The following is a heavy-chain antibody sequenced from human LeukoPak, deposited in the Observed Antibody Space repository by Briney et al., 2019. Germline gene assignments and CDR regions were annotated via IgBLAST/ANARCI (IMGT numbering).Heavy chain of an antibody. CDR3: ARNYDRSGYTAFGY. Sequence: SETLSLTCTVSGGSISSYYWSWTRQPPGKGLEWIGHIYSSGSTNYNPSLKSRVTISVDTSKNQFSLKLSSVTAADTAVYYCARNYDRSGYTAFGYWGRGTLVTVSS. J-gene: IGHJ4*02. D-gene: IGHD3-22*01. CDR1: GGSISSYY. CDR2: IYSSGST. V-gene: IGHV4-59*01.